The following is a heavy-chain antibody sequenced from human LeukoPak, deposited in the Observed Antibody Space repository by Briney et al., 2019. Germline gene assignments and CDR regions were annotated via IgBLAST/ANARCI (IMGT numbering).Heavy chain of an antibody. D-gene: IGHD4-17*01. V-gene: IGHV1-46*01. CDR1: GYTFTSYY. CDR2: INPSGGST. J-gene: IGHJ5*02. Sequence: ASVKVSCKASGYTFTSYYMHWVRQAPGQGLEWMGIINPSGGSTNYAQKFQGRVTITADESTSTAYMELSSLRSEDTAVYYCARVAVTDNNWFDPWGQGTLVTVSS. CDR3: ARVAVTDNNWFDP.